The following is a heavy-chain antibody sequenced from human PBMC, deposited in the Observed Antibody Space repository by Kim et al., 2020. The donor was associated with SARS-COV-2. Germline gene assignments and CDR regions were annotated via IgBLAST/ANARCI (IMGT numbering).Heavy chain of an antibody. Sequence: SETLSLTCAVYGGSFSGYYWTWIRQNPGKGLEWIGEINHSGTTNCNPSLKNRVKISVDMSKNQFSLKLTSVTAADTAVYFCARGGGFCSGGSCYIDSWGRGTPVPVSS. D-gene: IGHD2-15*01. V-gene: IGHV4-34*01. CDR3: ARGGGFCSGGSCYIDS. CDR1: GGSFSGYY. J-gene: IGHJ4*02. CDR2: INHSGTT.